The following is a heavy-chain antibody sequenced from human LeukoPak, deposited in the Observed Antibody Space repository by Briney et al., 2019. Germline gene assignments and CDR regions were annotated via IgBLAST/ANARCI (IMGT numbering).Heavy chain of an antibody. CDR3: ARRWNYGRNYYIDV. Sequence: PSETLSLTCAVCGGSFSNYYWSWIRQPPGKGLEWIGEINDSGRINYNPSPMSRVTVSVDTSKNQFSLRLTSVTATDTAVYYCARRWNYGRNYYIDVWGNGATVSVSS. D-gene: IGHD1-7*01. J-gene: IGHJ6*03. CDR2: INDSGRI. CDR1: GGSFSNYY. V-gene: IGHV4-34*01.